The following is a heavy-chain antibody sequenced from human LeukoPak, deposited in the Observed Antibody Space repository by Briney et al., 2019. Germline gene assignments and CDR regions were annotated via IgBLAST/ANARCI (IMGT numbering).Heavy chain of an antibody. J-gene: IGHJ6*04. Sequence: GGSLRLSCAASGFTFSSYSMNWVRQAPGKGLEWVSYIISSSSTIYYADSVKGRFTISRDNAKNSLYLQMNSLRAEDTAVYYCAELGITMIGGVWGKGTTVTISS. CDR2: IISSSSTI. V-gene: IGHV3-48*04. CDR3: AELGITMIGGV. CDR1: GFTFSSYS. D-gene: IGHD3-10*02.